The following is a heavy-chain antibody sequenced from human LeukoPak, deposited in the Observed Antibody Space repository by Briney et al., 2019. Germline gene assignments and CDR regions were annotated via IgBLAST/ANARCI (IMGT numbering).Heavy chain of an antibody. D-gene: IGHD5-18*01. CDR2: IYSGGST. Sequence: PGGSLRLSCAASRLTVYSNYMHWVRQAPGKGLEWVSVIYSGGSTYYADSVKGRFTISRDNSKNTLYLQMNSLRAEDTAVYYCARGQDTAMVNFDYWGQGTLVTVSS. J-gene: IGHJ4*02. CDR3: ARGQDTAMVNFDY. V-gene: IGHV3-53*01. CDR1: RLTVYSNY.